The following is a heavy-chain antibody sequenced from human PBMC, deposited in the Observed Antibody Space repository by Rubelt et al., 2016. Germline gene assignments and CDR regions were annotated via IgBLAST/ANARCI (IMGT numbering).Heavy chain of an antibody. Sequence: QVQLQQWGAGLLKPSETLSLTCAVYGESFSGYYWSWIRQPPGKGLEWIGYVHYSGSTDYNPSLKSRVTISVDTSKKQFSLKVRSGTAADTAVYYCARTSGYNYDEAFDIWGQGTMVTVSS. J-gene: IGHJ3*02. CDR2: VHYSGST. CDR1: GESFSGYY. CDR3: ARTSGYNYDEAFDI. D-gene: IGHD5-12*01. V-gene: IGHV4-34*11.